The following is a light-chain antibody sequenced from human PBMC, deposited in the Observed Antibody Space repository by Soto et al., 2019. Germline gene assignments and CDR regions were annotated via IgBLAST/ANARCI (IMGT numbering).Light chain of an antibody. Sequence: QSALTQPASVSGSPGQSITISCTGSSSDVGIYDLVSWYQHHPGVAPKLMIYEATRRPSGISNRFSGSKSGNTASLTISGLQAEDEADYYCCSFAGSNSWVFGGGTKVTVL. CDR3: CSFAGSNSWV. J-gene: IGLJ3*02. V-gene: IGLV2-23*01. CDR1: SSDVGIYDL. CDR2: EAT.